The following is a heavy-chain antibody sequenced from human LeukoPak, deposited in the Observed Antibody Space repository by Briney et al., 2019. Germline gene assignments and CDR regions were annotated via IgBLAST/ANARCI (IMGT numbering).Heavy chain of an antibody. J-gene: IGHJ4*02. V-gene: IGHV1-8*03. CDR1: GYTFTSFD. Sequence: ASVKVSCKTSGYTFTSFDINWVRQAAGQGLEWLGWMNPYTGKTGYAQKFQGRVTFTGDTSIGTAYMEVSSLTSEDTAVYYCARAPSPYYYDSSAYYSDYWGQGTLVTVSS. CDR2: MNPYTGKT. CDR3: ARAPSPYYYDSSAYYSDY. D-gene: IGHD3-22*01.